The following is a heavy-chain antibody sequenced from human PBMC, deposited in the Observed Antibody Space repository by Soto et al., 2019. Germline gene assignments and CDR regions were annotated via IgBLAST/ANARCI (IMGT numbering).Heavy chain of an antibody. CDR1: GGSISSSSYC. J-gene: IGHJ4*02. CDR3: ARHGVLTTYANFDY. V-gene: IGHV4-39*01. CDR2: IYYSGNT. D-gene: IGHD4-17*01. Sequence: SETLSLPGTVAGGSISSSSYCRGLIHQPPGKGLEWTGTIYYSGNTYYNPSLKSRVTISVDTSKNQYSLRLTSVTAADTAVYYCARHGVLTTYANFDYWGQGTLVTVS.